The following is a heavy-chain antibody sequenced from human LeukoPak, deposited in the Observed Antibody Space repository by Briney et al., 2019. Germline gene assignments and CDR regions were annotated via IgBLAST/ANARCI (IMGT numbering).Heavy chain of an antibody. V-gene: IGHV3-7*01. CDR2: IKEDGSEE. CDR3: ARAYTDYAEGGY. CDR1: GFTFSRYW. Sequence: GGALRLSCVASGFTFSRYWMTWVRQAPGKGLEWVANIKEDGSEENYVDSVKGRFTISRDNAKNSLYLQLNSLRVDDTAVYYCARAYTDYAEGGYWGQGTLITVSS. D-gene: IGHD5-12*01. J-gene: IGHJ4*02.